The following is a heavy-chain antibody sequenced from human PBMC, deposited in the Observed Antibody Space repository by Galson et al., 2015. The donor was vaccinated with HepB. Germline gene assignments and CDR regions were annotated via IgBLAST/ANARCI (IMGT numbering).Heavy chain of an antibody. D-gene: IGHD7-27*01. CDR3: ARDLSPGPPANLIEY. Sequence: SLRLSCATSGFTFSNYGIHWVRQAPGKGLEWVAVIWYDGSNQYYADSVKGRFTISRDNSKNTLYLQMNSLRVEDTAVYYCARDLSPGPPANLIEYWGQGTLVTVSS. CDR1: GFTFSNYG. J-gene: IGHJ4*02. V-gene: IGHV3-33*01. CDR2: IWYDGSNQ.